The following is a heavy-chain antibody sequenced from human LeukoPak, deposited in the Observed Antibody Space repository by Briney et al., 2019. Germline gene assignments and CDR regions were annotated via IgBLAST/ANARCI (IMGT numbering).Heavy chain of an antibody. D-gene: IGHD3-10*01. Sequence: GGSLRLSCAASGFTFSSYAMSWVRQAPGKGLEWVSAISGSDGSTYYADSVKGRFTISRDNSKNTLYLQMNSLRAEDTAVYYCAKDNSILLWFGELIDYWGQGTLVTVSS. CDR1: GFTFSSYA. V-gene: IGHV3-23*01. J-gene: IGHJ4*02. CDR3: AKDNSILLWFGELIDY. CDR2: ISGSDGST.